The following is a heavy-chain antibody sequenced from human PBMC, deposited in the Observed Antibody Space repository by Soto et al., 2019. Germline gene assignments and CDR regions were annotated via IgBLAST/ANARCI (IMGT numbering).Heavy chain of an antibody. CDR1: GGSISSYY. CDR3: ARGTTNYDISY. CDR2: IYYSGST. D-gene: IGHD3-9*01. J-gene: IGHJ4*02. V-gene: IGHV4-59*01. Sequence: SETLSLTCPASGGSISSYYWSWIRQPPGKGLEWIGYIYYSGSTNYNPSLKRRVTISVDTSKNQFSLKLSSVTAADTAVYYCARGTTNYDISYWGQGTLVTVSS.